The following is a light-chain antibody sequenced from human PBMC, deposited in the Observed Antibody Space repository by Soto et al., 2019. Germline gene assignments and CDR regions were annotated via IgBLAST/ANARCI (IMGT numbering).Light chain of an antibody. Sequence: QAVVTQPASVSGSPGQSITISCSGTSGDIGYYSFVSWFQQHPGKAPKLIIYEVSHRPSGVSDRFSASKSGDTASLTISGLQAEDEADYYCCSYSTSNTLVYVFGTGTKLTVL. CDR3: CSYSTSNTLVYV. CDR1: SGDIGYYSF. J-gene: IGLJ1*01. V-gene: IGLV2-14*01. CDR2: EVS.